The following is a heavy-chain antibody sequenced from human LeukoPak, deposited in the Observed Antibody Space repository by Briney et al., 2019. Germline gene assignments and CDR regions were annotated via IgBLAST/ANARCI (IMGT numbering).Heavy chain of an antibody. CDR2: ISGSGGST. CDR1: GLTFSSYA. Sequence: PGGSLRLSCAASGLTFSSYAMSWVRQAPGKGPEWVPAISGSGGSTYYADSVKGRFTISRDNSKNTLYLQMNSLRAEATAVYYCAKGQGSGYDFDYWGQGTLVTVSS. CDR3: AKGQGSGYDFDY. V-gene: IGHV3-23*01. D-gene: IGHD3-22*01. J-gene: IGHJ4*02.